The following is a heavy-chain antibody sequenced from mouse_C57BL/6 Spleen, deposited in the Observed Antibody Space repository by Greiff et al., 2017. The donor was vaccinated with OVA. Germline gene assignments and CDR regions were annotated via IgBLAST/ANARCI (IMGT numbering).Heavy chain of an antibody. D-gene: IGHD1-1*01. CDR2: ILPGSGST. V-gene: IGHV1-9*01. Sequence: QVQLQESGAELMKPGASVKLSCKATGYTFTGYWIEWVKQRPGHGLEWIGEILPGSGSTNYNEKFKGKATFTANTSSNTAYMQLSSLTTEDSAIYDCARSYTTVVAPYAMDYWGQGTSVTVSS. CDR1: GYTFTGYW. J-gene: IGHJ4*01. CDR3: ARSYTTVVAPYAMDY.